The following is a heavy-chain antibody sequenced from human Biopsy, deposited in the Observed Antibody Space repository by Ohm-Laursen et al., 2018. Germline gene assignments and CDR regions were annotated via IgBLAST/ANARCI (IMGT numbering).Heavy chain of an antibody. CDR1: GDSISNSY. CDR2: FYSSGSS. J-gene: IGHJ3*02. D-gene: IGHD6-13*01. CDR3: ARHIGSSWEWAFDI. Sequence: SETLSLTWIVSGDSISNSYWTWIRQPAGKGLEWIGRFYSSGSSSYNPSLKSRVTMSIYASMNQFSLKLTSVTAADTAVYYCARHIGSSWEWAFDIWGRGTMVTVSS. V-gene: IGHV4-4*07.